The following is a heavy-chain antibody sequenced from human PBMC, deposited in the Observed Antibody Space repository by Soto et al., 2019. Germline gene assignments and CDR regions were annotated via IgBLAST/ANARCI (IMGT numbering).Heavy chain of an antibody. CDR3: APRDLRPVLGLVTTTAIYFAL. CDR1: GFSLTTSGVG. CDR2: IYWDDDK. Sequence: QITLNESGPTQVKPRQTLTLTCTFSGFSLTTSGVGVGLILQSPGKAPEWLALIYWDDDKRYSPSLKSRLTITKDTSKNQVGLTMADLDPADTATYFSAPRDLRPVLGLVTTTAIYFALWGQGTPVAVSS. D-gene: IGHD3-3*01. J-gene: IGHJ1*01. V-gene: IGHV2-5*02.